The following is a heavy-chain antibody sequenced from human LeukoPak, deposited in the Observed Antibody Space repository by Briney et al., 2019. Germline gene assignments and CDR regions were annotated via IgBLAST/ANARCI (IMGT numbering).Heavy chain of an antibody. CDR2: IRYDGSNK. V-gene: IGHV3-30*02. CDR3: ARRAGGYSHPYDY. D-gene: IGHD4-23*01. J-gene: IGHJ4*02. Sequence: GGSLRLSCAASGFTFSSYGMHWLRQAPGKGLEWVAFIRYDGSNKYYADSVKGRFTISRDNSKNTLYLHMNSLRAEDTAVYYCARRAGGYSHPYDYWGQGTLVTVSS. CDR1: GFTFSSYG.